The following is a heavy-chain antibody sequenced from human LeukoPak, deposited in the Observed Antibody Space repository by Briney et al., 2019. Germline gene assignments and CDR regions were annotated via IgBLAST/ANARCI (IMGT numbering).Heavy chain of an antibody. J-gene: IGHJ5*02. CDR3: ARGIYSSNWFDP. V-gene: IGHV1-18*01. CDR2: ISAYNGNT. CDR1: GYTFTSYG. D-gene: IGHD6-13*01. Sequence: ASVKVSCKASGYTFTSYGINWVRQAPGQGLEWMGWISAYNGNTNYAQKFQGRVTMTRDTSISTAYMELSRLRSDDTAVYYCARGIYSSNWFDPWGQGTLVTVSS.